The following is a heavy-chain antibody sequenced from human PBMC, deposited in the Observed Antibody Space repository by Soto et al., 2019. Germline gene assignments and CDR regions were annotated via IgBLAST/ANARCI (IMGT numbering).Heavy chain of an antibody. J-gene: IGHJ4*02. Sequence: GGSLRLSCAASIFTFSSSWMHWVRQAPGKGLVWVSRINSDGSSTSYADSVKGRFTISRDNAKNTLYLQMNSLRAEDTGVYYCARVLYTSGYFDYWGQGTLVTVSS. D-gene: IGHD6-19*01. CDR3: ARVLYTSGYFDY. CDR2: INSDGSST. V-gene: IGHV3-74*01. CDR1: IFTFSSSW.